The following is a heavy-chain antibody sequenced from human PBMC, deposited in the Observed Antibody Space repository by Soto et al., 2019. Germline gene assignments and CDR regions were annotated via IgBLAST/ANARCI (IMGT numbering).Heavy chain of an antibody. CDR2: ISSSGSTI. Sequence: QVQLVESGGGLVKPGGSLRLSCAASGFTFSDYYMSWIRQAPGKGLEWVSYISSSGSTIYYADSVKGRFTISRDNAKNSQYQQMNSLRAEDTAVYYCAKGDHRLWFGEPQDFDYWGQGTLVTVSS. CDR3: AKGDHRLWFGEPQDFDY. D-gene: IGHD3-10*01. CDR1: GFTFSDYY. V-gene: IGHV3-11*01. J-gene: IGHJ4*02.